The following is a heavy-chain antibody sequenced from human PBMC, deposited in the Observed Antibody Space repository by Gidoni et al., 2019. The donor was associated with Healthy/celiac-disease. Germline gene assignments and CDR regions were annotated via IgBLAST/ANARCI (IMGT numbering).Heavy chain of an antibody. D-gene: IGHD6-19*01. CDR2: IYYSGST. CDR3: ASLGYSSGWVDY. Sequence: QLQLQESGPGLVKPSETRSLTCTVSGGSISSSSYYWGWIRQPPGKGLEWIGSIYYSGSTYYNPSLKSRVTISVDTSKNQFSLKLSSVTAADTAVYYCASLGYSSGWVDYWGQGTLVTVSS. J-gene: IGHJ4*02. CDR1: GGSISSSSYY. V-gene: IGHV4-39*01.